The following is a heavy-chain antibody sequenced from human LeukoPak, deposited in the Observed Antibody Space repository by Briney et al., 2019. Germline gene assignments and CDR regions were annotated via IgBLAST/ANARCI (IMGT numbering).Heavy chain of an antibody. CDR1: GGSISSGDYY. Sequence: SETLSLTCTVFGGSISSGDYYWSWIRQPPGKGLEWIGYIYYSGSTYYTPSLRGRVTISVDTSKNQFSLNLSSVTAADTAVYYCARGYSLDYWGQGTLVTVSS. CDR3: ARGYSLDY. J-gene: IGHJ4*02. D-gene: IGHD5-18*01. CDR2: IYYSGST. V-gene: IGHV4-30-4*01.